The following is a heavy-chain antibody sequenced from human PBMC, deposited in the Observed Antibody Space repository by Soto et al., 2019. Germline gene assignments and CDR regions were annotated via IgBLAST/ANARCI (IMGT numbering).Heavy chain of an antibody. D-gene: IGHD2-8*01. V-gene: IGHV4-34*01. CDR3: ARGMVLSSPTDKVYYYYYMDV. CDR1: GGSFSGYY. CDR2: INHSGST. J-gene: IGHJ6*03. Sequence: SETLSLTCAVYGGSFSGYYWSWIRKPPGKGLEWIGEINHSGSTNYNPSLKSRVTISVDTSKNQFSLKLSSVTAAVTAVYYCARGMVLSSPTDKVYYYYYMDVWGKGTTVTVSS.